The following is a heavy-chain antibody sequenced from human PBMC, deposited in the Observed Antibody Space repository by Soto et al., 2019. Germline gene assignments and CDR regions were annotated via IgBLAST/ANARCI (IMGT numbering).Heavy chain of an antibody. CDR1: GYTFTSYY. Sequence: GASVKVSCKASGYTFTSYYMHWVRQAPGQGLEWMGIINPSGGSTSYAQKFQGRVTMTRDTSTSTVYMELSSLRSEDTAMFYCAAGITMVRGVISAFDIWGQGTMVTVSS. CDR3: AAGITMVRGVISAFDI. D-gene: IGHD3-10*01. J-gene: IGHJ3*02. V-gene: IGHV1-46*01. CDR2: INPSGGST.